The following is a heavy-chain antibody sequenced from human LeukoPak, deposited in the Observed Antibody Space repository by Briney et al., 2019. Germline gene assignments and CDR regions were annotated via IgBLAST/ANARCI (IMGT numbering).Heavy chain of an antibody. CDR3: ARRHGVAVAGTFRHFDY. CDR1: GYGFTSYW. Sequence: ESLKISCKGSGYGFTSYWIGWVRQMPGKGLEWMGIIYPGDSDTRYSPSFQGQVTISADKSISTAYLQWSSLKASDTAMYYCARRHGVAVAGTFRHFDYWGQGTLVTVSS. J-gene: IGHJ4*02. V-gene: IGHV5-51*01. CDR2: IYPGDSDT. D-gene: IGHD6-19*01.